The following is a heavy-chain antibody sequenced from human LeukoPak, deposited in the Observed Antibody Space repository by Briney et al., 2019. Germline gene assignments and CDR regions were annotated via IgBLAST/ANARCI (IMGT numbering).Heavy chain of an antibody. CDR1: GFTFSNAW. CDR3: TTQRSRITMVRVVIRSDH. CDR2: IKSKTDGGTT. D-gene: IGHD3-10*01. J-gene: IGHJ4*02. V-gene: IGHV3-15*01. Sequence: PGGSLRLSCAASGFTFSNAWMSWVRQGPGKGLEWVGRIKSKTDGGTTDYAAPVKGRFTISRDDSKNTLYLQMNSLKTEDTAVYYCTTQRSRITMVRVVIRSDHWGQGTLVTVSS.